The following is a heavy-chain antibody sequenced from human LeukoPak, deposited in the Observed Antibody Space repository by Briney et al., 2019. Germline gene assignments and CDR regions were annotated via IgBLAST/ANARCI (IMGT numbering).Heavy chain of an antibody. J-gene: IGHJ4*02. CDR3: ATDEAATGRLDY. D-gene: IGHD1-1*01. V-gene: IGHV3-74*01. Sequence: PGGSLRLSCAASGFNFRNYWMHWVRYAPGKGLVWVSRINSDGSSTSYADSVKGRFTISRDNAENTLYLQINSLRAEDTAVYYCATDEAATGRLDYWGQGTLVTDSS. CDR2: INSDGSST. CDR1: GFNFRNYW.